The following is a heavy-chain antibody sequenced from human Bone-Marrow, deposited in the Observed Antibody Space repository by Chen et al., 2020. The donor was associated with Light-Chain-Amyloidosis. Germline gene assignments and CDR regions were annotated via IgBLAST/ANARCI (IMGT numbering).Heavy chain of an antibody. CDR3: GRGGRGQLVRGRFDY. J-gene: IGHJ4*02. D-gene: IGHD6-13*01. V-gene: IGHV4-34*01. CDR1: GGSISDFH. Sequence: QVHLQQWGAGLLKPSETLSLTCAVYGGSISDFHWSWIRQPPGKGLEWIGEISHSGSTNYNPSLKSRVTITIDTSKNQFSLELNSVTAADTAVYYRGRGGRGQLVRGRFDYWGQGTLVTVSS. CDR2: ISHSGST.